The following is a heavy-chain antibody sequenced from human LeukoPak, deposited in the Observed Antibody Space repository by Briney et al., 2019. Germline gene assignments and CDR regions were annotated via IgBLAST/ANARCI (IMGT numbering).Heavy chain of an antibody. Sequence: SETLSLTCTVSGGSISSSSYYWSWIRQPPGKGLEWIGEINHSGSTNYNPSLKSRVTISVDTSKNQFSLKLSSVTAADTAVYYCAREPRGPDAFDIWGQGTMVTVSS. CDR1: GGSISSSSYY. J-gene: IGHJ3*02. CDR2: INHSGST. V-gene: IGHV4-39*07. D-gene: IGHD2-15*01. CDR3: AREPRGPDAFDI.